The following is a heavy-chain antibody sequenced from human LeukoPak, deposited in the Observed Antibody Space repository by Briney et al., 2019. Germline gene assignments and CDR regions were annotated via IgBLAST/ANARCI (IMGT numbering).Heavy chain of an antibody. V-gene: IGHV4-34*01. D-gene: IGHD6-19*01. CDR3: ARAGVAGPIDY. CDR1: GGSISGYY. CDR2: INHSGST. Sequence: SETLSLTCTVSGGSISGYYWSWIRQPPGKGLEWIGEINHSGSTNYNPSLKSRVTISVDTSKNQFSLKLSSVTAADTAVYYCARAGVAGPIDYWGQGTLVTVSS. J-gene: IGHJ4*02.